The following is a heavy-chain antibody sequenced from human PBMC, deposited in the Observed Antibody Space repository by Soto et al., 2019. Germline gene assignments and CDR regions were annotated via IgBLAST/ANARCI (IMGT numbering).Heavy chain of an antibody. Sequence: TLSLTCTVSGGSISSYYWSWIRQPPGKGLEWIGYIYYSGSTNCNPSLKSRVTISVDTSKNQFSLKLSSVTAADTAVYYCARLTGYCSGGSCFFAGMDVWGQGTTVTVSS. D-gene: IGHD2-15*01. CDR2: IYYSGST. CDR3: ARLTGYCSGGSCFFAGMDV. V-gene: IGHV4-59*01. CDR1: GGSISSYY. J-gene: IGHJ6*02.